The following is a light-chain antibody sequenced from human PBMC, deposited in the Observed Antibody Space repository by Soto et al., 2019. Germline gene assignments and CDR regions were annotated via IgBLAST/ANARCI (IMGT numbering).Light chain of an antibody. J-gene: IGKJ1*01. V-gene: IGKV3-15*01. CDR3: QDYNNWPPWT. CDR1: QSVSSN. CDR2: GAS. Sequence: EIVMTQSPATLSVSPGERATLSCRASQSVSSNLAWYQQKPGQAPRLLIYGASTRATGIPARFSGSGSGTELTLTISSLQSEDFAVYYCQDYNNWPPWTFGQGTKVEIK.